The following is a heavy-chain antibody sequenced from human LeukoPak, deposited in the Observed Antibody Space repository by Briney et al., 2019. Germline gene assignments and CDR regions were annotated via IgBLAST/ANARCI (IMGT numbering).Heavy chain of an antibody. D-gene: IGHD5-24*01. CDR1: SSSLSIGNYF. CDR2: IYYSGST. J-gene: IGHJ4*02. V-gene: IGHV4-31*03. Sequence: PSQTLSLTCTVSSSSLSIGNYFWTWIRQHPGKVLEWIGYIYYSGSTYYNPYLKSRVTLSVDTSKNQLSLKLNSVTAADTAVYYCARGQLGDAYNFEYWGQGTVVTVSS. CDR3: ARGQLGDAYNFEY.